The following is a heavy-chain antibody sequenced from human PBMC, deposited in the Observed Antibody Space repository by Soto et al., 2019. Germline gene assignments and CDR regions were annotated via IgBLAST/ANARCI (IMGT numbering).Heavy chain of an antibody. V-gene: IGHV3-33*01. CDR1: GFSFNNHG. CDR2: IWYDGSYK. CDR3: ARPHMLSYYFDS. Sequence: QVQLAESGGGVVQPGRSLRLSCAASGFSFNNHGMHWVRQAPGKGLEWVSVIWYDGSYKYYADSVKGRFTISRDNSKNMLYLQMNSLRAEETALYYCARPHMLSYYFDSGCEGTLVSVAS. D-gene: IGHD3-10*02. J-gene: IGHJ4*02.